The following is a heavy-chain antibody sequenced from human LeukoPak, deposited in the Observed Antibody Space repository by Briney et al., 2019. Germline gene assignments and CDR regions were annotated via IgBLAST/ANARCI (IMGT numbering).Heavy chain of an antibody. CDR3: TTGPYGYRDY. CDR1: GFTFSNAW. Sequence: GGSLRLSCAASGFTFSNAWMRWVRQAPGKGLEWVGRIKSKTDGGTTDYAARVKGRFTISRANSQNTLYLQMNSLKTEDTAVYYCTTGPYGYRDYWGQGTLVTVSS. CDR2: IKSKTDGGTT. V-gene: IGHV3-15*05. J-gene: IGHJ4*02. D-gene: IGHD5-18*01.